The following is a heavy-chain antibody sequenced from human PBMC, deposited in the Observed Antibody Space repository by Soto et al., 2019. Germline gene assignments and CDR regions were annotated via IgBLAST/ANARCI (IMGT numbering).Heavy chain of an antibody. J-gene: IGHJ6*03. V-gene: IGHV3-30*03. D-gene: IGHD3-3*02. CDR3: ATGYLKGHFYYYKMDV. CDR1: GFIFSGYG. CDR2: ILYDGSNK. Sequence: GGSLRLSCAASGFIFSGYGMHWVRQAPGKGLEWVAVILYDGSNKYYRDSVKGRFTISRDNSKNTLYLQMSSLRPEDTAVYYCATGYLKGHFYYYKMDVWGKGTMVTVSS.